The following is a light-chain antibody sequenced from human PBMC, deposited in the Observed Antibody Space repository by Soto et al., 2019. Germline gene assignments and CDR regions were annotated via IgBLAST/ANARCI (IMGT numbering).Light chain of an antibody. CDR3: QQYYTTPYT. Sequence: DIQMTQSPSYVSASVGDRVTITCRASQGIKNWLAWYQQKPGKAPNLLIYTGSSLQSGVPSRFSGSGSGTDFTLTISSLQAEDVAVYYCQQYYTTPYTFGQGTKLEIK. J-gene: IGKJ2*01. V-gene: IGKV1-12*01. CDR2: TGS. CDR1: QGIKNW.